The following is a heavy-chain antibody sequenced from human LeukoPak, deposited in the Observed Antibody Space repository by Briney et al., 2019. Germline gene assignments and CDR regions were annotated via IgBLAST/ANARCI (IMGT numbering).Heavy chain of an antibody. CDR3: AKEGVVGATDYYFDY. Sequence: GGSLRLSCAASGFTFSSYGMHWVRQAPGKGLEWVAVISYDGSNKYYADSVKGRFTISRDNSKNTLYLQMNSLRAEDTAVYYCAKEGVVGATDYYFDYWGQGTLVTVSS. D-gene: IGHD1-26*01. J-gene: IGHJ4*02. CDR2: ISYDGSNK. V-gene: IGHV3-30*18. CDR1: GFTFSSYG.